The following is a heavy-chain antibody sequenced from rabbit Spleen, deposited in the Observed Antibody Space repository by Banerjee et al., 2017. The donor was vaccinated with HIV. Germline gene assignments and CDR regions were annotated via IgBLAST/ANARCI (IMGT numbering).Heavy chain of an antibody. CDR2: INASTGKP. CDR1: GFSFSDRDV. Sequence: QEQLEESGGGLVKPEGSLTLTCKASGFSFSDRDVMCWVRQAPGKGLQWIACINASTGKPVYATWASGRFTISRTSSTTVTLRMTSLTAADRATYFCARDLAAWNSGSYAFNLWGQGTLVTVS. D-gene: IGHD1-1*01. V-gene: IGHV1S45*01. J-gene: IGHJ4*01. CDR3: ARDLAAWNSGSYAFNL.